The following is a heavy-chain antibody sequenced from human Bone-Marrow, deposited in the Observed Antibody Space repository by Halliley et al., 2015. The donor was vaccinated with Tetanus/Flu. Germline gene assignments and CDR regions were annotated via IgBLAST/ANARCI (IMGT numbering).Heavy chain of an antibody. CDR3: ARGSAIAVKPASV. Sequence: WIGYIYSSGSTSYNPSLECRVSLSVDTSRNQFSLRLTSVTGADTAVYYCARGSAIAVKPASVWGQGTLVTVSS. CDR2: IYSSGST. D-gene: IGHD2-21*02. J-gene: IGHJ4*02. V-gene: IGHV4-31*02.